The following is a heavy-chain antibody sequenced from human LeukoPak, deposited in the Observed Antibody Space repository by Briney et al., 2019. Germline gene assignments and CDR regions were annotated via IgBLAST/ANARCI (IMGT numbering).Heavy chain of an antibody. Sequence: ASVKVSCKASGYTFTSYYMHWVRQAPGQGLEWMGIINPSGGSTSYAQKFQGRVTMTRDTSTSTVYMELRSLRSDDTAVYYCARAGVGARQVFDYWGQGTLVTVSS. CDR2: INPSGGST. CDR3: ARAGVGARQVFDY. D-gene: IGHD1-26*01. V-gene: IGHV1-46*01. CDR1: GYTFTSYY. J-gene: IGHJ4*02.